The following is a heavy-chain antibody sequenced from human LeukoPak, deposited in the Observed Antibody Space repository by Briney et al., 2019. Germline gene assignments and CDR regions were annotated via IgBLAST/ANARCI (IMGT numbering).Heavy chain of an antibody. D-gene: IGHD2-15*01. CDR1: GGSISSSSYY. V-gene: IGHV4-39*01. CDR3: ARVVAATPVVDY. J-gene: IGHJ4*02. Sequence: SETLSLTCTVSGGSISSSSYYWGWIRQPPGKGLEWIASIYYSGSTHYNPSLKSRVTISVDTSKNQFSLKLSSVTAADTAVYYCARVVAATPVVDYWGQGTLVTVSS. CDR2: IYYSGST.